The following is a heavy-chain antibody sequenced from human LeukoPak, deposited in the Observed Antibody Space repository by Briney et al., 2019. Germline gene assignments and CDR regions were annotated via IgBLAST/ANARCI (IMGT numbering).Heavy chain of an antibody. Sequence: ASVKVSCKASGYTFTGYYMHWVRQAPGQGLEWMGWINPNSGGTNYAQKFQGRVTMTRDTSISTAYMELSRLRSDGTAVYYCARTAMGFYYGMDVWGRGTTVTVSS. V-gene: IGHV1-2*02. J-gene: IGHJ6*02. CDR2: INPNSGGT. CDR3: ARTAMGFYYGMDV. D-gene: IGHD5-18*01. CDR1: GYTFTGYY.